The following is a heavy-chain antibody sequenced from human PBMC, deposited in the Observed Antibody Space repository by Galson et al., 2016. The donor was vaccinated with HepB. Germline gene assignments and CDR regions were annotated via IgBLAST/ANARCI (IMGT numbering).Heavy chain of an antibody. CDR3: ARRLNSDLHFGMDV. CDR1: GYRFSNYW. D-gene: IGHD2-21*02. CDR2: IFPDDSDV. Sequence: QSGADVKKPGESLRISCKGSGYRFSNYWISWVRQMPGKGPEWMGIIFPDDSDVRYSPSFQGQVTMSVDKSTRTAYLQWSSLKASDTATYYCARRLNSDLHFGMDVWGQGTTVTVSS. V-gene: IGHV5-51*01. J-gene: IGHJ6*02.